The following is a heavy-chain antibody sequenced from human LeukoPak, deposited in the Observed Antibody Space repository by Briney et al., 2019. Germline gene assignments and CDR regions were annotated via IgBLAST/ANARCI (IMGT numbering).Heavy chain of an antibody. CDR3: AKWVAVITSYFDY. Sequence: GGSLRLSCAAPGFTFSSSVVSWVRQAPGKGLEWVSSITGSGDNTYYADSVKGRFTISRDNSKNTLYLQMNSLRAEDTAVYYCAKWVAVITSYFDYWGQGTLVTVSS. CDR1: GFTFSSSV. D-gene: IGHD3-10*01. J-gene: IGHJ4*02. V-gene: IGHV3-23*01. CDR2: ITGSGDNT.